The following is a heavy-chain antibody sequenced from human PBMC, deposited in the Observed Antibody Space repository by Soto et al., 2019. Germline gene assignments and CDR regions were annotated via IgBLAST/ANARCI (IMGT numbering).Heavy chain of an antibody. D-gene: IGHD2-2*01. CDR2: IIPMLGVR. Sequence: QVQLVQSGAEVKKPGSSVKVSCKDSGGTFSTYSMFWVRQAPGQGLEWMGRIIPMLGVRDYAQRLQDRVTITADKSTATAHLEVSSLRSEDTDVYYCTIGSRSGEVFDIWGQGTRVTVSS. CDR3: TIGSRSGEVFDI. V-gene: IGHV1-69*02. J-gene: IGHJ3*02. CDR1: GGTFSTYS.